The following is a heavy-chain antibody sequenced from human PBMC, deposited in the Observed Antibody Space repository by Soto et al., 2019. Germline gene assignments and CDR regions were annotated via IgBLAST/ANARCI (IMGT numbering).Heavy chain of an antibody. V-gene: IGHV3-23*01. J-gene: IGHJ4*02. D-gene: IGHD3-22*01. CDR3: AKDHRYDYDSSGYYPDYFDY. Sequence: EVQLLESGGGLVQPGGSLRLSCAASGFTFSSYAMSWVRQAPGKGLEWVSAISGSGGSTYYADSVKGRFTISRDNSKNTLYLQMNSLRAEDTAVYYCAKDHRYDYDSSGYYPDYFDYWGQGTLVTVSS. CDR2: ISGSGGST. CDR1: GFTFSSYA.